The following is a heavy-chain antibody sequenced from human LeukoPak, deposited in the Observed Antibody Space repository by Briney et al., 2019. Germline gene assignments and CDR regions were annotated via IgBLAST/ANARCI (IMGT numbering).Heavy chain of an antibody. J-gene: IGHJ4*02. D-gene: IGHD5/OR15-5a*01. Sequence: GGSLRLSCAASAFTFSSYAMSWVRQAPGKGLEWVSAISGSGGSTHYADSVEGRFTISRDNSRDTVYLQMNSLRAEDTAVYYCVKDTRVHDSLPGYWGQGTLVTVSS. CDR1: AFTFSSYA. CDR3: VKDTRVHDSLPGY. CDR2: ISGSGGST. V-gene: IGHV3-23*01.